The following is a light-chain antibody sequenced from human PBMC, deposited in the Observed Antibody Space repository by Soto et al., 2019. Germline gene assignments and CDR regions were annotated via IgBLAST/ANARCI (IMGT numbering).Light chain of an antibody. J-gene: IGKJ1*01. Sequence: DIQMTQSPSSLSASVGDSITIXXRESQSISRYLNWYQHKPGKAPKLXINAASSLERGVPSRFSGSGSGTEFTLTINNLQREDFATYYCQESFFTLGTFGRGAKVDI. CDR2: AAS. V-gene: IGKV1-39*01. CDR3: QESFFTLGT. CDR1: QSISRY.